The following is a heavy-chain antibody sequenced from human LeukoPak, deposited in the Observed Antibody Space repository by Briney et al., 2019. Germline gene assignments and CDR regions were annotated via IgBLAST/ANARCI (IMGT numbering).Heavy chain of an antibody. CDR1: GGTFSSYA. J-gene: IGHJ4*02. D-gene: IGHD1-26*01. Sequence: GASVKVSCKASGGTFSSYAISWVRQAPGQGLEWMGGIIPIFGSANYAQKFQGRVTITADESTSTAYMELSSLRSEDTAVYYCARGVVGATAGAYYVDCWGQGTLVTVSS. CDR2: IIPIFGSA. V-gene: IGHV1-69*13. CDR3: ARGVVGATAGAYYVDC.